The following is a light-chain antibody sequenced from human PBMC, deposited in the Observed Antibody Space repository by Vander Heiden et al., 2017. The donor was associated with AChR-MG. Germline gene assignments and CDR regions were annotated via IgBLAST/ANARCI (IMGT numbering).Light chain of an antibody. CDR3: QVWDFATGAV. V-gene: IGLV3-9*01. CDR2: RDY. J-gene: IGLJ2*01. Sequence: SYELTQPPSVAVALGQTATITRGGDRIAGHHVHWYQQRPGQAPVLVIYRDYKRPSGIPERFAGSNAADTATLIISGAQVGDEADYYCQVWDFATGAVFGGGTTLTVL. CDR1: RIAGHH.